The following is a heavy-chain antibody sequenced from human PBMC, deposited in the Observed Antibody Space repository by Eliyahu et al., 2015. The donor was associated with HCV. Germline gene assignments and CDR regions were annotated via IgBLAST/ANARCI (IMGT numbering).Heavy chain of an antibody. CDR3: ARVMTTGYYYYGMDV. D-gene: IGHD3-16*01. CDR1: GFTFRNHG. Sequence: QVQLVESGGGVVHRGTSLRLSCVATGFTFRNHGMHWVRQAPGKGLEWLAVIWYDXTNKYYADSVEGRFTISRDNSKNTVYLQMNSLTVEDTAVYFCARVMTTGYYYYGMDVWGEGTTVTVSS. J-gene: IGHJ6*04. V-gene: IGHV3-33*01. CDR2: IWYDXTNK.